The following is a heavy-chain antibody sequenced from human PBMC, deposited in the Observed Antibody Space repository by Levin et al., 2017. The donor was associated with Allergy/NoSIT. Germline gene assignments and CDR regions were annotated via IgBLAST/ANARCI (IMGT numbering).Heavy chain of an antibody. D-gene: IGHD1/OR15-1a*01. CDR2: IHYSGTT. Sequence: GSLRLSCTVSGGSISNNNFFWGWIRQPPGKGLEWIGTIHYSGTTYYNPSLKSRVTIAVDTSKTQFSLKLTSVTATDTAVYFCARLTENWNKYFFEYWGQGTLVTVSS. CDR1: GGSISNNNFF. J-gene: IGHJ4*02. CDR3: ARLTENWNKYFFEY. V-gene: IGHV4-39*01.